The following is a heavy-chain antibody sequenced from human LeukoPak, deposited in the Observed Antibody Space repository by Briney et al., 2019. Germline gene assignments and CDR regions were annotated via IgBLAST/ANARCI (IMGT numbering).Heavy chain of an antibody. D-gene: IGHD3-22*01. CDR3: ARVLSDSSGCYWKGFDI. CDR2: VYHSGST. V-gene: IGHV4-38-2*02. J-gene: IGHJ3*02. CDR1: DYSISSGYY. Sequence: SETLSLTCTVSDYSISSGYYWGWIRQPPGKGLEWIGSVYHSGSTYYNPSLKSRVTISVDTSKNQFSLKLSSVTAADTAVYYCARVLSDSSGCYWKGFDIWGQGTMVTVSS.